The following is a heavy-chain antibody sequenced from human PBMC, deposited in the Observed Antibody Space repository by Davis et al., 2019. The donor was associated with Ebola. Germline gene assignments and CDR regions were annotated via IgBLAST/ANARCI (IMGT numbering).Heavy chain of an antibody. J-gene: IGHJ5*02. CDR1: GGTFSSSA. V-gene: IGHV1-69*13. Sequence: SVTVSCKASGGTFSSSAISWVRQAPGQGLEWMGGIIPIFGTANYAQKFQGRVTITSDDSTSTAYMELSSLRSEDTAVYYCAREWFGWFDPWGQGTLVTVSS. CDR3: AREWFGWFDP. CDR2: IIPIFGTA. D-gene: IGHD3-16*01.